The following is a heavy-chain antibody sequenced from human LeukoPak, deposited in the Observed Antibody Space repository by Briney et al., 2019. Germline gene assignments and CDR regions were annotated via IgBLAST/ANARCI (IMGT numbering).Heavy chain of an antibody. CDR3: ATDLLGYGRARRPTDY. CDR2: FDPEDGET. CDR1: GYALTELS. D-gene: IGHD5-18*01. J-gene: IGHJ4*02. Sequence: ASVKVSCKVSGYALTELSMHWVRQAPGKGLEWMGGFDPEDGETIYAQKFQGRVTMTEDTSTDTAYMELSSLRSEDTAVYYCATDLLGYGRARRPTDYWGQGTLVTVSS. V-gene: IGHV1-24*01.